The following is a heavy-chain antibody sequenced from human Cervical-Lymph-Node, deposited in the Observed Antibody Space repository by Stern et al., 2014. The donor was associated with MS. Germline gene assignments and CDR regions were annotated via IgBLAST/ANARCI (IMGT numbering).Heavy chain of an antibody. Sequence: EVQLVESGGGLVQPGGSLRLSCAASGFTFNNYAMSGVRQAPGKGLGWVSSVLGRGFNTFSADSLKGRFTISRDNSKNTLFLQMNSLTADDTAIYFCVKQQMVFGFLLPGPFDVWGHGTIVTVSS. CDR3: VKQQMVFGFLLPGPFDV. V-gene: IGHV3-23*04. CDR1: GFTFNNYA. D-gene: IGHD2-8*01. CDR2: VLGRGFNT. J-gene: IGHJ3*01.